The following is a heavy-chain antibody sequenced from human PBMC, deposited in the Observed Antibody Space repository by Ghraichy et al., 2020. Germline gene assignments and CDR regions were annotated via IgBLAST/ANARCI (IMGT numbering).Heavy chain of an antibody. J-gene: IGHJ4*02. Sequence: GGSLRLSCAASGFTFSSYAMSWVRQAPGKGLEWVSTISGSGSSTYYADSVKGRFTISRDNSKNTLYLQMNSLTAEDTAVYSCAKDLGQQRVLNYRMGYFDYWGQGILVTVSS. D-gene: IGHD6-13*01. CDR1: GFTFSSYA. V-gene: IGHV3-23*01. CDR2: ISGSGSST. CDR3: AKDLGQQRVLNYRMGYFDY.